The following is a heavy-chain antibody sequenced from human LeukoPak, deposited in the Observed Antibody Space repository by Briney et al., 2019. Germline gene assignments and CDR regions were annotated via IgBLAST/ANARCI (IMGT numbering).Heavy chain of an antibody. CDR2: ISDSGGST. V-gene: IGHV3-23*01. D-gene: IGHD3-22*01. CDR3: ARRGVVIRVILVGFHKEAFYFDS. CDR1: GITLSNYG. J-gene: IGHJ4*02. Sequence: GGSLRLSCAVSGITLSNYGMSWVRQAPGKGLEWVAGISDSGGSTNYADSVKGRFTISRDNPKNTLHLQMNSLRAEDTAVYFCARRGVVIRVILVGFHKEAFYFDSWGQGALVTVSS.